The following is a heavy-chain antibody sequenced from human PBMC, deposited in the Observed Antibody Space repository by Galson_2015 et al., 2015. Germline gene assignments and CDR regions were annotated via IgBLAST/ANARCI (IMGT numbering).Heavy chain of an antibody. D-gene: IGHD2-21*01. CDR1: GFTFSNYA. V-gene: IGHV3-23*01. CDR2: ISGGGGSK. Sequence: SLRLSCAASGFTFSNYAMTWVRQAPGKGLEWVSDISGGGGSKYYADSVKGRFAISRDNSKNTFYLQMNSLRLEDTAVYYCARGSYCHCDCQLAEDFLYWGQGTLVTVSS. CDR3: ARGSYCHCDCQLAEDFLY. J-gene: IGHJ1*01.